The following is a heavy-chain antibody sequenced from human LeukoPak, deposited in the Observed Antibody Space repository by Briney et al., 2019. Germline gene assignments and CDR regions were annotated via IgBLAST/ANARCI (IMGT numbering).Heavy chain of an antibody. Sequence: SETLSLTCAVYGGSFGGYYWSWIRQPPGKGLEWIGEINHSGSTNYNPSLKSRVTLSVDTFKNQFSLKLSSVTAADTAVYYCARGTPQTNWGQGTLVTVSS. CDR2: INHSGST. CDR1: GGSFGGYY. J-gene: IGHJ4*02. CDR3: ARGTPQTN. V-gene: IGHV4-34*01.